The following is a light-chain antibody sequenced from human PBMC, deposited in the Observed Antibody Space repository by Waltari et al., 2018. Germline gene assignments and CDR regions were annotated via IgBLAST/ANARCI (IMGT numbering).Light chain of an antibody. V-gene: IGLV1-40*01. Sequence: QSVLTQPPSVSGAPGQRVTISCTGSSSNIRANYDVHRYQQLPVTAPKPLIYRNTNRPSGVPDRFSGSKSGTSASLAITGLQAEDEADYYCHSYDNSLSGSVFGGGTTLTVL. CDR1: SSNIRANYD. CDR3: HSYDNSLSGSV. J-gene: IGLJ3*02. CDR2: RNT.